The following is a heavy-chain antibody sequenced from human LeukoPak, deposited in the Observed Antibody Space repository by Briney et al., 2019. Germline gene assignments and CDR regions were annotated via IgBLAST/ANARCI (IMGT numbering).Heavy chain of an antibody. CDR2: IIPIFGTA. V-gene: IGHV1-69*01. D-gene: IGHD6-13*01. CDR3: AREDSLGRGYWVDY. J-gene: IGHJ4*02. CDR1: GGTFSSYA. Sequence: ASVKVSCKASGGTFSSYAISWVRQAPGQGLEWMGGIIPIFGTANYAQKFQGRVTITADESTSTAYMELRSLRSDDTAVYYCAREDSLGRGYWVDYWGQGTLVTVSS.